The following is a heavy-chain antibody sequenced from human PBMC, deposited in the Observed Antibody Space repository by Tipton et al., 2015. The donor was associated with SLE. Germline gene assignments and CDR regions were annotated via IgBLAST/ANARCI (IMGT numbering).Heavy chain of an antibody. Sequence: SLRLSCETSGFSFTGAWMHWLRQVPGKGLVWVARMNSDGTDISHADSVEGRFTISRDNTNNILYLQMNSLRVDDTAVYYCARGGLRGACDYWGQGTLVTVSS. J-gene: IGHJ4*02. CDR2: MNSDGTDI. CDR3: ARGGLRGACDY. V-gene: IGHV3-74*01. CDR1: GFSFTGAW. D-gene: IGHD4/OR15-4a*01.